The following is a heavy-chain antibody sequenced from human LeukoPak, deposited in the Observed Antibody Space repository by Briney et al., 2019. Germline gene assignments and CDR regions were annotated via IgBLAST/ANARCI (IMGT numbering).Heavy chain of an antibody. CDR3: AKESSSSTSWQNAFDI. D-gene: IGHD2-2*01. V-gene: IGHV3-23*01. CDR1: GFTFSSYA. CDR2: ISGSGGST. J-gene: IGHJ3*02. Sequence: GGSLRLSCAASGFTFSSYAMSWVRQAPGKGLEWVSAISGSGGSTYYADSVKGRFTISRDNSKNTLYLQMNSLRAEDTAVYYRAKESSSSTSWQNAFDIWGQGTMVTVSS.